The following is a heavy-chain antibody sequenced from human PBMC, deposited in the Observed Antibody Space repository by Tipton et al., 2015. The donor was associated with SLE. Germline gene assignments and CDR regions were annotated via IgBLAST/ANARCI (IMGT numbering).Heavy chain of an antibody. Sequence: TLSLTCTVSGGSISSHYWSWIRQPPGKGLEWIGYIDDSGNTDYTPSLKSRVTISVDTSKNQFSLKLSSVTAADTAVYYCARARWYSSGSAMGDAFDIWGQGTMVTVSS. D-gene: IGHD6-19*01. J-gene: IGHJ3*02. V-gene: IGHV4-59*08. CDR2: IDDSGNT. CDR3: ARARWYSSGSAMGDAFDI. CDR1: GGSISSHY.